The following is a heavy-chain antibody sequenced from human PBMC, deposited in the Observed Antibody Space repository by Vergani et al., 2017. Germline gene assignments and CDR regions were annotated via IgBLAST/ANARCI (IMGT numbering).Heavy chain of an antibody. V-gene: IGHV3-11*01. Sequence: QVQLVEPGGGLVKPGGSLRLSCAASGFTFSDYYMSWIRQAPGKGLEWVSYISSSGSTIYYADSVKGRFTISRDNAKSSLFLQMDSLRAEDTAVYYCARDHRDYNNYPGTFDIWGQGSMVTVSS. D-gene: IGHD5-24*01. J-gene: IGHJ3*02. CDR1: GFTFSDYY. CDR3: ARDHRDYNNYPGTFDI. CDR2: ISSSGSTI.